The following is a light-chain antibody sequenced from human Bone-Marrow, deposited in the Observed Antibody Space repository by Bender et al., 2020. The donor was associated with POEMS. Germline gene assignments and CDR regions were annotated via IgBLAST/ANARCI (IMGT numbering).Light chain of an antibody. J-gene: IGLJ3*02. V-gene: IGLV2-23*01. CDR1: SSDIGSYTL. CDR3: CSYAGSRPLV. CDR2: EGT. Sequence: QSALTQPASVSGSPGQSITISCTGTSSDIGSYTLVSWYQQHPDKVPKVIIYEGTKRPTGVSNRFSGSRSGDTASLTISGLQAEDEGDYFCCSYAGSRPLVFGGGTKLTVL.